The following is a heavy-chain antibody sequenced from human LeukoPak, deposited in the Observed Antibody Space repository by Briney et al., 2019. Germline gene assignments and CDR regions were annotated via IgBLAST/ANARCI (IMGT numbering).Heavy chain of an antibody. CDR3: ARSNDAFDI. V-gene: IGHV3-53*01. CDR1: GFTVISNY. Sequence: PGGSLRLSCAASGFTVISNYMNWVRQAPGKGLEWFSIIYSGGSTFYAYSVKGRFTISRDNSKNTLHLQMNSLRAEDTAVYYCARSNDAFDIWGQGTMVTVSS. CDR2: IYSGGST. D-gene: IGHD5/OR15-5a*01. J-gene: IGHJ3*02.